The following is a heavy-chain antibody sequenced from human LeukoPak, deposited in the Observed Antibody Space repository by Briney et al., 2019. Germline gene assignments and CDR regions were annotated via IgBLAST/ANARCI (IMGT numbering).Heavy chain of an antibody. CDR3: AKSHYYDSSGYYLPFDY. V-gene: IGHV3-23*01. CDR1: GSTFSSYA. Sequence: GGSLRLSCAASGSTFSSYAMSWVRQAPGKGLEWVSAISGSGGSTYYADSVKGRFTISRDNSKNTLYLQMNSLRAEDTAFYYCAKSHYYDSSGYYLPFDYWGQGTLVTVSS. CDR2: ISGSGGST. J-gene: IGHJ4*02. D-gene: IGHD3-22*01.